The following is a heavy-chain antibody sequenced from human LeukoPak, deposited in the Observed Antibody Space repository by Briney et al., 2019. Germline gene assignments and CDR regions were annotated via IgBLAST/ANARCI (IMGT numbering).Heavy chain of an antibody. CDR1: GFTFSSYA. Sequence: PGGSLRLSCAASGFTFSSYAMSWVRQAPGKGLEWVSAISGSGGSTYYADSVKGRFTISRDNSKNTLYLQMNSLRAEDTAVYYCAKDHGWELLRWGTYYFDYWGQGTLVTVFS. CDR2: ISGSGGST. CDR3: AKDHGWELLRWGTYYFDY. D-gene: IGHD1-26*01. J-gene: IGHJ4*02. V-gene: IGHV3-23*01.